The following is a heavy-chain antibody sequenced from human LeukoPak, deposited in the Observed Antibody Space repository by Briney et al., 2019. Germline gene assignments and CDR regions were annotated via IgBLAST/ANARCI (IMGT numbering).Heavy chain of an antibody. CDR1: GFTFSRFS. J-gene: IGHJ4*01. V-gene: IGHV3-33*01. Sequence: AGKSQRLSCVASGFTFSRFSMHWVRQAPGKGLEWVALIWYDGTDTYYADAVKGRFTISRDDSKNTVYLQMNSLRAEDTAFYYCARGFLDFDFWGHGTLVTVSS. CDR2: IWYDGTDT. D-gene: IGHD3-3*01. CDR3: ARGFLDFDF.